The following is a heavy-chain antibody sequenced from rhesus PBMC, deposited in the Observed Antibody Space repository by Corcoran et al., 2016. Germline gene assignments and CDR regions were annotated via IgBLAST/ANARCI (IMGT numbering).Heavy chain of an antibody. CDR3: ATETSIQFLEGLLMFCAFDF. CDR1: GGSISSSNW. J-gene: IGHJ3*01. V-gene: IGHV4-93*01. CDR2: IYGSGGRH. D-gene: IGHD3-3*01. Sequence: QVQLQESGPAVVKPSETLSLTCAVSGGSISSSNWWSWIRQSPGKGLEWMGGIYGSGGRHEYNTSAKGRVTMSRDTSNKQFYLKLGSGTASVTAVYYCATETSIQFLEGLLMFCAFDFWGQGLRVTVSS.